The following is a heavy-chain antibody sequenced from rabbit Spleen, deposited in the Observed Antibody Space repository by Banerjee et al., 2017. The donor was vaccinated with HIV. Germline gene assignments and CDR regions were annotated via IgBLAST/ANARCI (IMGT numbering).Heavy chain of an antibody. J-gene: IGHJ6*01. Sequence: QSLEESGGDLVKPGASLTLTCTASGFSFSSNDYMCWVRQAPGKGLEWISCIAGDSSGFTYSATWAKGRFTCSKTSSTTVTLQMTSLTVADTATYFCARDTGSSFSSYGMDLWGPGTLVTVS. D-gene: IGHD8-1*01. CDR3: ARDTGSSFSSYGMDL. CDR2: IAGDSSGFT. V-gene: IGHV1S40*01. CDR1: GFSFSSNDY.